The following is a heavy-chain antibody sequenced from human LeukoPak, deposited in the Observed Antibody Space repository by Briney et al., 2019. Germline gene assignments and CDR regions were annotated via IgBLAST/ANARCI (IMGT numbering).Heavy chain of an antibody. D-gene: IGHD1-1*01. V-gene: IGHV3-64D*09. CDR1: GFTFSAYA. Sequence: GGSLRLSCSASGFTFSAYAMYWVRQAPGKGLEYVSGISNNGGRPFYADSVKGRFTISRDNSKNTLYLQMSSLRAEDTAVYYCVKITSVTGGDYWGQGTRLTVSS. CDR2: ISNNGGRP. CDR3: VKITSVTGGDY. J-gene: IGHJ4*02.